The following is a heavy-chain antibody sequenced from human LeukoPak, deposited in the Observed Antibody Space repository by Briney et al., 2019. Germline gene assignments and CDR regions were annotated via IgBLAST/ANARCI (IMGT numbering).Heavy chain of an antibody. J-gene: IGHJ5*02. CDR1: GFNFSNSW. CDR2: IKQDGNEK. D-gene: IGHD3-10*01. V-gene: IGHV3-7*03. Sequence: PGGSLRLSCAASGFNFSNSWMNWVRQAPGKGLEWVANIKQDGNEKYYVDSVRGRFSISRENAKNSLYLQMNSLRPEDTAVYYCATTRGGRFGESHHWGQGILVSVSS. CDR3: ATTRGGRFGESHH.